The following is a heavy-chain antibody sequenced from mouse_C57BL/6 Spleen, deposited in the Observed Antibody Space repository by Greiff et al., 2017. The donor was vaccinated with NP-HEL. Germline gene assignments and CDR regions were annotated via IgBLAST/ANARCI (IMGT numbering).Heavy chain of an antibody. CDR2: IYPGDGDT. J-gene: IGHJ3*01. CDR3: ARSDYYGSRAWFAY. V-gene: IGHV1-82*01. Sequence: VQLQQSGPELVKPGASVKISCKASGYAFSSSWMNWVKQRPGKGLEWIGRIYPGDGDTNYNGKFKGKATLTADKSSSTAYMQLSSLTSEDSAVYCCARSDYYGSRAWFAYWGQGTLVTVSA. D-gene: IGHD1-1*01. CDR1: GYAFSSSW.